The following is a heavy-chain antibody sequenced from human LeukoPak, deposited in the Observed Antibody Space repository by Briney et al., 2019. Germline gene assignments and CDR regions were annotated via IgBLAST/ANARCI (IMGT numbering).Heavy chain of an antibody. CDR3: ARVRYSDSSVLTRKRSYYFDY. CDR2: ISSSSSYI. J-gene: IGHJ4*02. CDR1: GFTFSSYS. Sequence: GGSLRLSCAASGFTFSSYSMNWVRQAPGKGLEWVSSISSSSSYIYYADSVKGRFTISRDNAKNSLYLQMNSLRAEDTAVYYCARVRYSDSSVLTRKRSYYFDYWGQGTLVTVSS. V-gene: IGHV3-21*01. D-gene: IGHD3-22*01.